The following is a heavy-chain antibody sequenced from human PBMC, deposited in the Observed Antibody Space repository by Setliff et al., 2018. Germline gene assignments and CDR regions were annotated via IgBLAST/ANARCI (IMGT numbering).Heavy chain of an antibody. CDR1: GFTFSNAW. CDR3: TTDAIEVATIGDDY. Sequence: PGESLKLSCAASGFTFSNAWMSWVRQAPGKGLEWVGRIKSKTDGGTTDYAAPVKGRFTISRDDSKNTLYLQMNSLKTEDTAVYYCTTDAIEVATIGDDYWGQGTLVTVSS. V-gene: IGHV3-15*01. D-gene: IGHD5-12*01. CDR2: IKSKTDGGTT. J-gene: IGHJ4*02.